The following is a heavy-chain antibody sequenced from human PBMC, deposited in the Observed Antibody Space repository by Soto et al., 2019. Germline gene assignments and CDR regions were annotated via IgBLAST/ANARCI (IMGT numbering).Heavy chain of an antibody. J-gene: IGHJ6*03. CDR2: IYYSGST. D-gene: IGHD2-15*01. V-gene: IGHV4-59*01. Sequence: ETLSLTCTVSGGSISSYYWSWIRQPPGKGLEWIGYIYYSGSTNYNPSLKSRVTISVDTSKNQFSLKLSSVTAADTAVYYCARVVVAAHIYYYYMDVWGKGTTVTVSS. CDR3: ARVVVAAHIYYYYMDV. CDR1: GGSISSYY.